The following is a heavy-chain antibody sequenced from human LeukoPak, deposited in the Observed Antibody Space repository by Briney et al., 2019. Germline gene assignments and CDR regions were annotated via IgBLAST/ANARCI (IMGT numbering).Heavy chain of an antibody. CDR1: GGSISSSSYY. Sequence: PSETLSLTCTVSGGSISSSSYYWGWIRQPPGKGLEWIGEIYHSGSTNYNPSLKSRVTISLDKSKNQFSLKLSSVTAADTAVYYCATTAAAGTRLAWFDPWGQGTLVTVSS. CDR3: ATTAAAGTRLAWFDP. D-gene: IGHD6-13*01. CDR2: IYHSGST. V-gene: IGHV4-39*07. J-gene: IGHJ5*02.